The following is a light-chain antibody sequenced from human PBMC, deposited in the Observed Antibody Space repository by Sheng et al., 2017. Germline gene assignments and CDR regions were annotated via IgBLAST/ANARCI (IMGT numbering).Light chain of an antibody. J-gene: IGKJ3*01. CDR3: LQHNTFPFT. Sequence: DIQMTQSPSSLSASVGDSITITCRASQDIRNDVGWYQQKPGKAPKRLLSAASTLESGVPSRFSGSGSATDFTLTISGLQPDDFGTYYCLQHNTFPFTFGPGTKV. V-gene: IGKV1-17*01. CDR2: AAS. CDR1: QDIRND.